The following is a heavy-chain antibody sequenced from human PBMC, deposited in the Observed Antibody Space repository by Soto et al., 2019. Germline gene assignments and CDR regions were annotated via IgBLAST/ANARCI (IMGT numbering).Heavy chain of an antibody. CDR3: ARGGKKRGGTTNYYYYMAV. D-gene: IGHD1-1*01. CDR1: GFTFSSYS. CDR2: ISSSSSYI. V-gene: IGHV3-21*01. J-gene: IGHJ6*03. Sequence: EVQLVESGGGLVKPGGSLRLSCAASGFTFSSYSMNWVRQAPGKGLEWVSSISSSSSYIYYADSVKGRFTISRDNAKNSLYLQMKSLRAEDTAVYYCARGGKKRGGTTNYYYYMAVWGKGTTVTVSS.